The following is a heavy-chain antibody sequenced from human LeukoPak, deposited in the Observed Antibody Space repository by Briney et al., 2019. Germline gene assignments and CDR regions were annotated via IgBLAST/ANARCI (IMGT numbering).Heavy chain of an antibody. J-gene: IGHJ3*02. CDR1: GGPISSSSYY. Sequence: QASETLSLTCTVSGGPISSSSYYWGWIRQPPGKGLEWIGSIYYSGSTYDNPSLKSRVTLSVDTSKNQFSLKLSSGTAADTAVYYCARSYYDFWSGYHYAFDIWGQGTMVTVSS. V-gene: IGHV4-39*01. CDR3: ARSYYDFWSGYHYAFDI. D-gene: IGHD3-3*01. CDR2: IYYSGST.